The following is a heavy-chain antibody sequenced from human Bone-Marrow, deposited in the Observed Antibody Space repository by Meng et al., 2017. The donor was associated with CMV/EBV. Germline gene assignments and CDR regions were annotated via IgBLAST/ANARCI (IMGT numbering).Heavy chain of an antibody. CDR1: GGTFSSYA. J-gene: IGHJ5*02. CDR3: ARDGVLAGYNWFDP. D-gene: IGHD2-8*01. Sequence: SVKVPCKPSGGTFSSYAISWVRQAPGQGLEWMGGIIPIFGTANYAQKFQGRVTITTDESTSTAYMELSSLRSEDTAVYYCARDGVLAGYNWFDPWGQGTLVTVYS. V-gene: IGHV1-69*05. CDR2: IIPIFGTA.